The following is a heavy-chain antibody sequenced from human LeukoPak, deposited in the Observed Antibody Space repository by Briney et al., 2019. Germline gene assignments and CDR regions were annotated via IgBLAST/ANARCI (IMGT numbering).Heavy chain of an antibody. Sequence: QPGRSLRLSCAASGFTFSSYAMSWVRQAPGKGLEWVSAISGSGGSTYYADSVKGRFTISRDNSKNTLYLQMNSLRAEDTAVYYCAKLGGILTGYYPFDYWGQGTLVTVSS. CDR2: ISGSGGST. V-gene: IGHV3-23*01. CDR1: GFTFSSYA. D-gene: IGHD3-9*01. CDR3: AKLGGILTGYYPFDY. J-gene: IGHJ4*02.